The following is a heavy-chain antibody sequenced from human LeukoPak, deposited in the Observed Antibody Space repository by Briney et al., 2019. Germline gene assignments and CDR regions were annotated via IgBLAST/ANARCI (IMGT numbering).Heavy chain of an antibody. V-gene: IGHV3-48*03. J-gene: IGHJ4*02. D-gene: IGHD6-19*01. CDR1: GFTFSSYE. CDR2: ISSSGSTI. Sequence: PGGSLRLSCAASGFTFSSYEMNWVRQAPGKGLEWVSYISSSGSTIYYADSVKGRFTISRDNSKNTLYLQMNSLRAEDTAVYYCAREKSSSGWYGRHFDYWGQGTLVTVSS. CDR3: AREKSSSGWYGRHFDY.